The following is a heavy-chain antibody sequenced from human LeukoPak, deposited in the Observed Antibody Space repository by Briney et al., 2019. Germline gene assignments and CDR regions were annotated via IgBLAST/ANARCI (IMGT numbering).Heavy chain of an antibody. CDR2: IYPGDSDT. CDR1: GYSFTNYW. V-gene: IGHV5-51*01. CDR3: ARAQPGYYKPFDI. Sequence: GESLKISCKGSGYSFTNYWIAWVRQMPGKGLEWMGIIYPGDSDTRYSPSFQGQVTISADKSIGTASLQWSSLKASDTAMYYCARAQPGYYKPFDIWGQGTMVTVSS. J-gene: IGHJ3*02. D-gene: IGHD2/OR15-2a*01.